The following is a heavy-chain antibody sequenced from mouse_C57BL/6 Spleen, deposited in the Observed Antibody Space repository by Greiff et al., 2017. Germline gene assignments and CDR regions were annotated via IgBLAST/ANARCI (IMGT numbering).Heavy chain of an antibody. J-gene: IGHJ4*01. CDR3: RALYGKGDY. CDR1: GYTFTSYW. CDR2: IDPSDSYT. V-gene: IGHV1-50*01. D-gene: IGHD2-1*01. Sequence: QVQLKQPGAELVKPGASVKLSCKASGYTFTSYWMQWVKQRPGQGLEWIGEIDPSDSYTNYNQKFKGKATLTVDTSSSTAYMQLSSLTSEDSAVYYSRALYGKGDYWGQGTSVTVSS.